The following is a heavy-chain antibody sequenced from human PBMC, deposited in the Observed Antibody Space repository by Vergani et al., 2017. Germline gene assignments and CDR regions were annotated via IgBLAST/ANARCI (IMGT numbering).Heavy chain of an antibody. CDR3: TTAWGLYYLRGEDFQY. V-gene: IGHV3-23*01. CDR1: GFTFDTYT. Sequence: EVQLLESGGGLVQPGGSRRLPCAGAGFTFDTYTMAYVRQAPGKGLEWVATISSGGGDIFYADSVRGRFPISRDNSKNTLFLQINILKDEDPAVYYCTTAWGLYYLRGEDFQYWGRCTLDSGSS. CDR2: ISSGGGDI. J-gene: IGHJ1*01. D-gene: IGHD3-10*01.